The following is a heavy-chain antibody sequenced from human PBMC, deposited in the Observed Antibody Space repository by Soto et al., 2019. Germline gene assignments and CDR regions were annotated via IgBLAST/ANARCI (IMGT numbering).Heavy chain of an antibody. D-gene: IGHD5-18*01. CDR1: GGSFSGYY. V-gene: IGHV4-34*01. CDR2: INHSGST. Sequence: QVQLRQWGAGLLKPSETLSLTCAVYGGSFSGYYWSWIRQPPGKGLEWIGEINHSGSTNYNPSLKSRVTISVDTSKNQFSLKLSSVTAADTAVYYCARGSTGGYSYGYRYWGQGTLVTVSS. CDR3: ARGSTGGYSYGYRY. J-gene: IGHJ4*02.